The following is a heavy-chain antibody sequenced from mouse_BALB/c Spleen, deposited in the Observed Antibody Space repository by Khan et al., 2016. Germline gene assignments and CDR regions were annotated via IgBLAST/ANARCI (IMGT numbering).Heavy chain of an antibody. CDR1: GFTFNTYA. V-gene: IGHV10-1*02. Sequence: EVQLVESGGGLVQPKGSLKISCAASGFTFNTYAMNWVRQAPGKGLEWVGRIRSKSNKYATYYDDSMKDRFTISRDDSHSMLYMEMNNLKTEDPAMYYCVRHPFVYWGQGTLVTVSA. CDR2: IRSKSNKYAT. J-gene: IGHJ3*01. CDR3: VRHPFVY.